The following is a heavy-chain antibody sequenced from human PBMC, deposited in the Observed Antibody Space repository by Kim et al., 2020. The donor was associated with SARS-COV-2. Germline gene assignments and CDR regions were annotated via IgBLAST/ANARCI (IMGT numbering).Heavy chain of an antibody. J-gene: IGHJ3*02. D-gene: IGHD5-12*01. CDR2: SGNRGDGYTT. CDR3: SRGYSGVAIYAFDI. V-gene: IGHV3-72*01. Sequence: GGSLRLSCAATGFALSDHYIDWVRHSPGKGLEWVGRSGNRGDGYTTEYAASVRDRFTLSRDDSKNSLYLQMNSLKSEDSAVYYCSRGYSGVAIYAFDIWGQGTKVTVS. CDR1: GFALSDHY.